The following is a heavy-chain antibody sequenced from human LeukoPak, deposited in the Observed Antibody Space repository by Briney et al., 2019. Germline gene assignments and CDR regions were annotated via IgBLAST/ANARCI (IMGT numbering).Heavy chain of an antibody. J-gene: IGHJ3*02. CDR3: ARDYVVVTTSRAFDI. D-gene: IGHD2-21*02. Sequence: PGGSLRLSCAASGFTFSSYSRNWVRQAPGKGLEWVSSISSSSSYIYYADSVKGRFTISRDNAKNSLYLQMNSLRAEDTAVYYCARDYVVVTTSRAFDIWGQGTMVTVSS. CDR1: GFTFSSYS. CDR2: ISSSSSYI. V-gene: IGHV3-21*01.